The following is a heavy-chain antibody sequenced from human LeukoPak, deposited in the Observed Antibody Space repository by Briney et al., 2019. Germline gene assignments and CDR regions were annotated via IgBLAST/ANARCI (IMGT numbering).Heavy chain of an antibody. D-gene: IGHD3-9*01. CDR1: GFTVSSSY. J-gene: IGHJ4*02. V-gene: IGHV3-53*01. CDR3: AKAWDYDILTGYIYFDY. Sequence: GGSLRLSCAASGFTVSSSYMIWVRQAPGKGLEWVSVIYSGGYTYYADSVKGRFTISRDNSKNTLYLQMNSLRAEDTAVYYCAKAWDYDILTGYIYFDYWGQGTLVTVSS. CDR2: IYSGGYT.